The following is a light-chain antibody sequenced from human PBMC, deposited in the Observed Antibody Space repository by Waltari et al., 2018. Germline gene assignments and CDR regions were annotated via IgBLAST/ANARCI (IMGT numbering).Light chain of an antibody. CDR2: YNS. CDR1: NFGTKY. Sequence: SSELTQAPSLSVSPGQTARIICGGDNFGTKYVHWYQQKPPQAPIVVIYYNSDRPSGIPERFSGSKSGNSATLTISGVEAGDEADYYCQGWDSNSDHVLFGGGTRLTVL. V-gene: IGLV3-21*01. J-gene: IGLJ2*01. CDR3: QGWDSNSDHVL.